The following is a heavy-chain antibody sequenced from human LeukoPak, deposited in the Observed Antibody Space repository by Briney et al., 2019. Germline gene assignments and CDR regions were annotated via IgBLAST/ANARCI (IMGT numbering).Heavy chain of an antibody. D-gene: IGHD3-16*02. J-gene: IGHJ5*02. CDR3: ARVRQNDYIWGSYRASNWFDP. CDR2: IYYSGST. CDR1: GGSISSGGYH. V-gene: IGHV4-31*03. Sequence: PSETLSLTCTVSGGSISSGGYHWSWIRQHPGKGLEWIGYIYYSGSTYYNPSLKSRVTISVDTSKNQFSLKLSSVTAADTAVYYCARVRQNDYIWGSYRASNWFDPWGQGTLVTVSS.